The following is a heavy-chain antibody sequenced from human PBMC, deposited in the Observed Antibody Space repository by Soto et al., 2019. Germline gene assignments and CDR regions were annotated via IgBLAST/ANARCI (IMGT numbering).Heavy chain of an antibody. CDR2: ISYDGSNK. Sequence: GGSLRLSCAASGFTFSSYGMHWVRQAPGKGLEWVAVISYDGSNKYYADSVKGRFTISRDNSKNTLYLQMNSLRAEDTAVYYCARDRLGTRDGYNYVHYWGQGP. CDR1: GFTFSSYG. D-gene: IGHD5-12*01. CDR3: ARDRLGTRDGYNYVHY. J-gene: IGHJ4*02. V-gene: IGHV3-30*03.